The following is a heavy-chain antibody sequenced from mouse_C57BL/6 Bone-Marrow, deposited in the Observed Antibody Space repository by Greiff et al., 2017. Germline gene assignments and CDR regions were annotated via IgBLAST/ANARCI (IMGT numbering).Heavy chain of an antibody. CDR2: IRLKSDNYAT. D-gene: IGHD2-4*01. CDR1: GFTFSNYW. V-gene: IGHV6-3*01. CDR3: TVYDYDWFAY. J-gene: IGHJ3*01. Sequence: EVMLVESGGGLVQPGGSMKLPCVASGFTFSNYWMNWVRQSPEKGLEWVAQIRLKSDNYATHYAESVKGRFTISRDDSKSSVYLQMNNLRAEDTGIYYCTVYDYDWFAYWGQGTLVTVSA.